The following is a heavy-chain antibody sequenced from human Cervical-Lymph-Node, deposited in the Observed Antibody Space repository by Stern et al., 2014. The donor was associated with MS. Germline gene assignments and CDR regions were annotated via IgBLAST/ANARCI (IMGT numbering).Heavy chain of an antibody. V-gene: IGHV1-2*02. Sequence: QLVQSGAEVKKPGASVKVSCEASGYTFTDYHIHWVRQAPGQGLEWMGWIDPKSGGITYAQTFQGRVTLTSDTSIGTAYMELSSLTSDDTAVYFCARDKSSYPDYWGQGTPVTVSS. CDR3: ARDKSSYPDY. D-gene: IGHD3-16*02. CDR1: GYTFTDYH. CDR2: IDPKSGGI. J-gene: IGHJ4*02.